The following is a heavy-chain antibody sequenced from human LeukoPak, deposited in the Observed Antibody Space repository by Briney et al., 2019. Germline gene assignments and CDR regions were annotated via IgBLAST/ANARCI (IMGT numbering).Heavy chain of an antibody. CDR2: INPNGGGT. CDR3: ASDKKAYYYDSSGYHDDYFDY. V-gene: IGHV1-2*02. CDR1: GYTFTGYY. J-gene: IGHJ4*02. Sequence: ASVKVSCKASGYTFTGYYMHWVRQAPGQGLEWMGWINPNGGGTNYAQKFQGRVTMTRDTSISTAYMELSRLRSDDTAVYYCASDKKAYYYDSSGYHDDYFDYWGQGTLVTVSS. D-gene: IGHD3-22*01.